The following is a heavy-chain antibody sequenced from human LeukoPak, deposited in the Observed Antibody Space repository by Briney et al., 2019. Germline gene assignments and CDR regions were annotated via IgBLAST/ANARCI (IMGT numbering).Heavy chain of an antibody. D-gene: IGHD2-21*02. CDR3: ARDQYCGGDCYSPPLDY. CDR1: GGTFSSYA. J-gene: IGHJ4*02. CDR2: IIPIFGTA. V-gene: IGHV1-69*01. Sequence: ASVKVSCKASGGTFSSYAISWVRQAPGQGLEWVGGIIPIFGTANYAQKFQGRVTITADESTSTAYMELSSLRSEDTAVYYCARDQYCGGDCYSPPLDYWGQGTLVTVSS.